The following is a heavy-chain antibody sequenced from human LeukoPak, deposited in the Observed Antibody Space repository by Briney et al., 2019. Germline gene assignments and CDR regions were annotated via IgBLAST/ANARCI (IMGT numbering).Heavy chain of an antibody. CDR1: GFTFDDYA. Sequence: GGSLRLSCAASGFTFDDYAMHWVRQAPGKGLEWVSGVSWNSGSIGYADSVKGRFTISRDNAKNSLYLQMNSLRAEDMALYYCARSMSIGQQLELDAFDIWGQGTMVTVSS. CDR2: VSWNSGSI. D-gene: IGHD6-13*01. CDR3: ARSMSIGQQLELDAFDI. V-gene: IGHV3-9*03. J-gene: IGHJ3*02.